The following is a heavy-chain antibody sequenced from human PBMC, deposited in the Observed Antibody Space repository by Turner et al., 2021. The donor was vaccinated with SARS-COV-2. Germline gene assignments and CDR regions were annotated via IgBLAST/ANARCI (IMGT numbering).Heavy chain of an antibody. CDR1: GFIFNNYA. D-gene: IGHD3-22*01. CDR3: TKDYYHSRGYADAFDM. CDR2: ISGSGSNT. Sequence: EVQLLESGRGLVQPGGFLRLSCAAAGFIFNNYAMSWVRQAPGKVLEWVAAISGSGSNTYYADAAKGRFTISRDNSKNTQYLQMNSLRAEDTALYYCTKDYYHSRGYADAFDMWGQGTAVIVSS. V-gene: IGHV3-23*01. J-gene: IGHJ3*02.